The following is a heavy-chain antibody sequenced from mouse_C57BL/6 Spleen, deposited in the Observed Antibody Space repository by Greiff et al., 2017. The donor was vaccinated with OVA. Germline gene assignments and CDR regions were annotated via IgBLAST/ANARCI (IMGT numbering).Heavy chain of an antibody. Sequence: QVQLKQSGPELVKPGASVKLSCKASGYTFTSYDINWVKQRPGQGLEWIGWIYPRDGSTKYNEKFKGKATLTVDTSSSTAYMELHSLTSEDSAVYFCARNGVTTVVASFDDWGQGTTLTVAS. CDR3: ARNGVTTVVASFDD. CDR2: IYPRDGST. J-gene: IGHJ2*01. V-gene: IGHV1-85*01. D-gene: IGHD1-1*01. CDR1: GYTFTSYD.